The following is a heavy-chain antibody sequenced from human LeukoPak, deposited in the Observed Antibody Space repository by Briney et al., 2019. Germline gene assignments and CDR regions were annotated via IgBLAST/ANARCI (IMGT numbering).Heavy chain of an antibody. J-gene: IGHJ6*02. V-gene: IGHV4-34*01. D-gene: IGHD3-3*01. CDR1: GGSFSGYY. CDR2: INHSGST. CDR3: ARIELRFLEWLFPKYGMDV. Sequence: PSETLSLTCAVYGGSFSGYYWSWIRQPPGKGLEWIGEINHSGSTNYNPSLKSRVTISVDTSKNQFSMKLSSVTAADTAVYYCARIELRFLEWLFPKYGMDVWGQGTTVTVSS.